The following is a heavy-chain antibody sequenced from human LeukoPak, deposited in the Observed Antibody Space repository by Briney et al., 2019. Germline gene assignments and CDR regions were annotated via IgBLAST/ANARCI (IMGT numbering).Heavy chain of an antibody. D-gene: IGHD2-2*01. CDR3: AREGCSTSSCPPDY. CDR2: ISSSRNYI. CDR1: GFTFSNSA. V-gene: IGHV3-21*01. Sequence: GGSLRLSCAASGFTFSNSARTWVRQAPGKGLEWVSSISSSRNYIYYADLVRGRFTISRDNAQNSLYLQMNSLRVEDTAVYFCAREGCSTSSCPPDYWGQGILVTVSS. J-gene: IGHJ4*02.